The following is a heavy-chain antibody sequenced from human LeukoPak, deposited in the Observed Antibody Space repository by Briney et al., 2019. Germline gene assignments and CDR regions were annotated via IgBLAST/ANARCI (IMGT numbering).Heavy chain of an antibody. CDR3: AREVTIIVVVITTGAFDI. Sequence: GGSLRLSCAASGFTFDDYGMSWVRQAPGKGLEWVSGINWNGGSTGYADSVKGRFTISRDNAKNSLYLQMNSLRAEDTALYYWAREVTIIVVVITTGAFDIWGQGRMVSVSS. J-gene: IGHJ3*02. CDR2: INWNGGST. CDR1: GFTFDDYG. V-gene: IGHV3-20*04. D-gene: IGHD3-22*01.